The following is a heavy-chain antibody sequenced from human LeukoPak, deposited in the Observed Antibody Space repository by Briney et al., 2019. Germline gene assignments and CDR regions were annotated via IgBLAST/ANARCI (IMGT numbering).Heavy chain of an antibody. D-gene: IGHD4-11*01. CDR3: AGTTDYSSFLAF. Sequence: SQTLSLTCAVSGDSASSSSAVWNWIRQSPSRGLEWLGRTYYRSKWHNEYAESVKSRISITSDTSKNQFSPQLNSVTPEDTAEYFCAGTTDYSSFLAFWGQGTLVTVSS. J-gene: IGHJ4*02. V-gene: IGHV6-1*01. CDR2: TYYRSKWHN. CDR1: GDSASSSSAV.